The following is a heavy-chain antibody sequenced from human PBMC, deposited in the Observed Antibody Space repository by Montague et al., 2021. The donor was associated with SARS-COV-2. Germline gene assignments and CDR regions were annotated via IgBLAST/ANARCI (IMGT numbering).Heavy chain of an antibody. D-gene: IGHD1-1*01. CDR2: INHSGST. V-gene: IGHV4-34*01. CDR1: GGSFSGYH. Sequence: SETLSLTCAVYGGSFSGYHRSWIRQPPGKGLEWIGEINHSGSTXXXPSXXXRVTISVDTSKNQFSLKLSSVTAADTAVYYCARGRGTALFRRVYFGMDVWGQGTTVTVSS. J-gene: IGHJ6*02. CDR3: ARGRGTALFRRVYFGMDV.